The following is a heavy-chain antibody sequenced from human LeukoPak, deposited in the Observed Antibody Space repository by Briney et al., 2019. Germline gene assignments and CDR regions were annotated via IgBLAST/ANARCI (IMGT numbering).Heavy chain of an antibody. V-gene: IGHV1-2*02. D-gene: IGHD1-26*01. CDR1: GYTFTGYY. CDR2: INPNSGGT. CDR3: ARDGNSGSYQAAFDI. Sequence: ASVKVSCKASGYTFTGYYMHRVRQAPGHGLEWMGWINPNSGGTNYAQKFQGRVTMTRDTSISTAYMELSRLRSDDTAVYYCARDGNSGSYQAAFDIWGQGTMVTVSS. J-gene: IGHJ3*02.